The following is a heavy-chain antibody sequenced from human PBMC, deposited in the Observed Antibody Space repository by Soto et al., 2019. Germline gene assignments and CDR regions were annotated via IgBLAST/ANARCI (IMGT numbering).Heavy chain of an antibody. Sequence: QVQLVESGGGLVQPGGSLRLSCAASGFTFSDHYMSWIRQTPGKGLGWVSYISDSGKTIYYADSVKGRFTISRDNAKNSLYLQMNSLRVEDTAVYYCARPGPNYVDFSDLWGQGALVTVSS. CDR2: ISDSGKTI. CDR1: GFTFSDHY. D-gene: IGHD3-9*01. CDR3: ARPGPNYVDFSDL. J-gene: IGHJ5*02. V-gene: IGHV3-11*01.